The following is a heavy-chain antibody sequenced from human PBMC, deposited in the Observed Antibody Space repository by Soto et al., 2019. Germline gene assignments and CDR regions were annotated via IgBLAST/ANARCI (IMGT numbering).Heavy chain of an antibody. Sequence: QVQLVQSGGEAKKPGASVTVSCKASGYTFINYHMTWVRQAPGQGLEWMAWINTYNGMTDYAQKFQGRVTMTRDTSTSTAYMALRNLGSDDTAVYFCAKSPRGEMATDWGQGTVVTVSS. J-gene: IGHJ4*02. CDR2: INTYNGMT. D-gene: IGHD5-12*01. V-gene: IGHV1-18*01. CDR1: GYTFINYH. CDR3: AKSPRGEMATD.